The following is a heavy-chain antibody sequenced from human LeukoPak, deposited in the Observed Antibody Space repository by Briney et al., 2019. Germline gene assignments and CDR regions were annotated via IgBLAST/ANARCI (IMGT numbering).Heavy chain of an antibody. Sequence: PGGSLRLSCAASGFTFSSYGMQWVRQAPGKGLEWVAVISYDGSNTYYADSVKGRFTISRDNSKNTLYLQMNSLRVEDTAVYHCAKDLEPYTSGWYGDYRGQGTLVTVSS. V-gene: IGHV3-30*18. D-gene: IGHD6-19*01. CDR1: GFTFSSYG. CDR2: ISYDGSNT. J-gene: IGHJ4*02. CDR3: AKDLEPYTSGWYGDY.